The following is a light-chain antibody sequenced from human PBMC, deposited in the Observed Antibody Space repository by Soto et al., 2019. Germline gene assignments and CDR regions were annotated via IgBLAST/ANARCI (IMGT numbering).Light chain of an antibody. CDR1: QSVTTQ. V-gene: IGKV3-20*01. J-gene: IGKJ1*01. CDR3: QQYGGSTRT. CDR2: GAS. Sequence: IVLTQSPGTLSLSPGETATLSCRASQSVTTQLAWYQQKRGRAPRLIIHGASRRATGIPDRISGSGSGTDFTLTISRVEPEDAAVYYCQQYGGSTRTFGQGTKVDIK.